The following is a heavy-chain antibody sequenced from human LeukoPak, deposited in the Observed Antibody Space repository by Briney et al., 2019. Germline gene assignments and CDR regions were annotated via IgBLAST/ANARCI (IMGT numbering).Heavy chain of an antibody. CDR2: IYHSGST. V-gene: IGHV4-38-2*01. J-gene: IGHJ2*01. D-gene: IGHD4-17*01. CDR3: ARPSTWATVTRYWYFDL. Sequence: KPSETLSLTCAVSGYSISSGYYWGWIRQPPGKGLEWIGSIYHSGSTYYNPSLKSRVTISVDTSKNQFSLKLSSVTAADTAVYYCARPSTWATVTRYWYFDLWGRGTLVTVSS. CDR1: GYSISSGYY.